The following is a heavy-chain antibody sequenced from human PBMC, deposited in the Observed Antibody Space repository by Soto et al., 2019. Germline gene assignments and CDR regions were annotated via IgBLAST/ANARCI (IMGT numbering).Heavy chain of an antibody. Sequence: SGPTLVNPTQTLTLTCNFSGYSLSSRKMGVGWIRQPPGKALEWLALIYWDDDKRYRPSLNNRLTITKDTSKNQVLLTMTNLDPVDAATYYCAHKGYYDLLTFDYWGQGTLVTVSS. V-gene: IGHV2-5*02. CDR1: GYSLSSRKMG. CDR3: AHKGYYDLLTFDY. J-gene: IGHJ4*02. CDR2: IYWDDDK. D-gene: IGHD3-9*01.